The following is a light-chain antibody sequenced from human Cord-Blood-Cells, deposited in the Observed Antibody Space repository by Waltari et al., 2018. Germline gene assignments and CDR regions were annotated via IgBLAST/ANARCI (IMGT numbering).Light chain of an antibody. V-gene: IGKV1-39*01. Sequence: DIQMTQSPSSLSASVGDRVTITCRASQSISSYLNWYQQKPGNAPKLLIYAASSLQSWVPSRFSGSGSGTDFTLTISSLQPEDFATYYCQQSYSTPYTFGQGTKLEIK. J-gene: IGKJ2*01. CDR2: AAS. CDR3: QQSYSTPYT. CDR1: QSISSY.